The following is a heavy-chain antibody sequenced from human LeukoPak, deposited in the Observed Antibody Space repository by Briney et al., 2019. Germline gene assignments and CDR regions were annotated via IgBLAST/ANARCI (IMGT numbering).Heavy chain of an antibody. CDR2: ISTYNGNT. D-gene: IGHD2-15*01. Sequence: ASVKVSCKASGYPFTSYGISWVRQAPGQGLEWMGWISTYNGNTKYAQKLQGRVTMTTDTSTSTAYMELRSLRSDDTAVYYCARDCSGGSCYSGGYYYGMDVWGRGTTVTVSS. CDR1: GYPFTSYG. V-gene: IGHV1-18*01. J-gene: IGHJ6*02. CDR3: ARDCSGGSCYSGGYYYGMDV.